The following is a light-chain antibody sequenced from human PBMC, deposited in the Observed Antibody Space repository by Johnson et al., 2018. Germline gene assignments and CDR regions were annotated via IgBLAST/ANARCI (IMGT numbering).Light chain of an antibody. CDR2: ENN. CDR3: GTWDSSLSAGNV. J-gene: IGLJ1*01. Sequence: QSVLTQPSSVSAAPGQKVTISCSGSSSNIGNNYVSWYQQLPGTAPKLLIYENNKRPSGIPDRFSGSKSGTSATLGITGLQTGDEADYYCGTWDSSLSAGNVFGTGTKSTVL. CDR1: SSNIGNNY. V-gene: IGLV1-51*02.